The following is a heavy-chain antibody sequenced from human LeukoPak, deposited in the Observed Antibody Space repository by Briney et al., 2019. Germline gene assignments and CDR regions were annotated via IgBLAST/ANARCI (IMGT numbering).Heavy chain of an antibody. CDR3: ASLGDYYDSSGYYY. J-gene: IGHJ4*02. CDR1: GFTVSSNY. V-gene: IGHV3-53*01. Sequence: PGGSLSLSCAASGFTVSSNYMSWVRQAPGKGLEWVSVIYSGGSTYYADSVKGRFTISRDNSKNTLYLQMNSLRAEDTAVYYCASLGDYYDSSGYYYWGQGTLVTVSS. D-gene: IGHD3-22*01. CDR2: IYSGGST.